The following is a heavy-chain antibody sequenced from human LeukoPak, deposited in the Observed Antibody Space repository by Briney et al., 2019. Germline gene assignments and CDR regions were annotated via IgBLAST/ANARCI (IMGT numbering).Heavy chain of an antibody. V-gene: IGHV4-39*07. CDR3: AGAPIVVVSYWYFDL. J-gene: IGHJ2*01. Sequence: SETLSLTCTVSGGSISSSSYYWGWIRQPPGKGLEWIGSIYYSGSTNYNPSLKSRVTISVDTSKNQFSLKLSSVTAADTAVYYCAGAPIVVVSYWYFDLWGRGTLVTVSS. CDR2: IYYSGST. D-gene: IGHD2-21*01. CDR1: GGSISSSSYY.